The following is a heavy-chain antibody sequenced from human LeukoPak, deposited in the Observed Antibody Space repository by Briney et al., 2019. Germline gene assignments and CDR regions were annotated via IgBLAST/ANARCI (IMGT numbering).Heavy chain of an antibody. Sequence: SVKVSCKASGGTFSSYAISWVRQAPGQGLEWMGGIIPIFGTANYAQKFQGRVTMTTDTSTSTAYMELRSLRSDDTAVYYCARGSMVRGVIIDYWGQGTLVTVSS. CDR2: IIPIFGTA. CDR1: GGTFSSYA. V-gene: IGHV1-69*05. D-gene: IGHD3-10*01. CDR3: ARGSMVRGVIIDY. J-gene: IGHJ4*02.